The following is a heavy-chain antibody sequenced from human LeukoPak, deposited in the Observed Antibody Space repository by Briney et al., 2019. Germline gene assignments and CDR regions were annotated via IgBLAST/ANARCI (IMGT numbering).Heavy chain of an antibody. CDR1: GFTFNSYV. D-gene: IGHD6-6*01. CDR3: ARHRSSWLIDY. Sequence: GGSLRLSCAASGFTFNSYVMSWVRQAPWERLQWVSGISDSGGNTYYADSVRGRFTISRDNSKNTLYLQMNSLRAEDTAVYYCARHRSSWLIDYWGQGTLVTVSS. CDR2: ISDSGGNT. J-gene: IGHJ4*02. V-gene: IGHV3-23*01.